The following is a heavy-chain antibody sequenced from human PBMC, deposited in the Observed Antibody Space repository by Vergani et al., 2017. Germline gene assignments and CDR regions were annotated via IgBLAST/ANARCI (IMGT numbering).Heavy chain of an antibody. V-gene: IGHV4-34*01. D-gene: IGHD3-22*01. CDR1: GGSFSGYY. J-gene: IGHJ4*02. CDR2: INHSGST. Sequence: QVQLQQWGAGLLKPSETLSLTCAVYGGSFSGYYWSWIRQPPGKGLEWIGEINHSGSTNYNPSLKSRVTLSVDTSKNQFSLKLSSVTAADTAVYYCARGYYDRYFFDYWGQGTLVTVSS. CDR3: ARGYYDRYFFDY.